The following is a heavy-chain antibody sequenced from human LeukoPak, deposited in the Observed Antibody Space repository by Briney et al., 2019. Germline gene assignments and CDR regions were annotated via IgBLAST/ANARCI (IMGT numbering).Heavy chain of an antibody. J-gene: IGHJ4*02. CDR1: GGSFSAYY. CDR3: ARGIWDSSGYYYDY. CDR2: INHSGST. V-gene: IGHV4-34*01. D-gene: IGHD3-22*01. Sequence: SETLSVTCAVYGGSFSAYYWSWIRQPPGKGLEWIGEINHSGSTNYNPSLKSRVTISVDTSKNQFSLKLSSVTAADTAVYYCARGIWDSSGYYYDYWGQGTLVTVSS.